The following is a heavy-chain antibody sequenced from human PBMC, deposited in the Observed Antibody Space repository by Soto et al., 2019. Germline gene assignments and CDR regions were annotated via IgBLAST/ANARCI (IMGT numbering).Heavy chain of an antibody. CDR1: GGSFSGYY. V-gene: IGHV4-34*01. CDR3: ARDSTRRYCSSTSCQRGSSSFGYYYGMDV. D-gene: IGHD2-2*01. J-gene: IGHJ6*02. Sequence: SETLSLTCAVYGGSFSGYYWSWIRQPPGKGLEWIGEINHSGSTNYNPSLKSRVTISVDTSKNQFSLKLSSVTAADTAVYYCARDSTRRYCSSTSCQRGSSSFGYYYGMDVWGQGTTVTVSS. CDR2: INHSGST.